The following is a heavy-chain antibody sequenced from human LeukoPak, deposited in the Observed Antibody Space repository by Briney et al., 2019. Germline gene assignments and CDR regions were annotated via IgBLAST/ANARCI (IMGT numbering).Heavy chain of an antibody. V-gene: IGHV1-18*01. CDR2: ISAYNGNT. J-gene: IGHJ1*01. Sequence: ASVKVSYKASGYTFTSYGISWVRQAPGQGLEWMGWISAYNGNTNYAQKLQGRVTMTTDTSTSTAYMELRSLRSDDTAVYYCARDAGYFDWPAPFQHWGQGTLVTVSS. CDR1: GYTFTSYG. D-gene: IGHD3-9*01. CDR3: ARDAGYFDWPAPFQH.